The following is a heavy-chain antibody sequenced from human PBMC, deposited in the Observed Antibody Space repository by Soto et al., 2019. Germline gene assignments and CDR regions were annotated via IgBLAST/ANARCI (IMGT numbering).Heavy chain of an antibody. D-gene: IGHD2-2*01. CDR3: PKDEAPAAMDSVYAFDV. Sequence: PGGSLRLSXAASEFTFRSYGMDWVRQAPGKGLEWVAFISYDGSKKFYADSVKGRFTISRDNSKKTLYLQMSSLRVDDTAVYYCPKDEAPAAMDSVYAFDVWGQGTMVTVSS. V-gene: IGHV3-30*18. J-gene: IGHJ3*01. CDR2: ISYDGSKK. CDR1: EFTFRSYG.